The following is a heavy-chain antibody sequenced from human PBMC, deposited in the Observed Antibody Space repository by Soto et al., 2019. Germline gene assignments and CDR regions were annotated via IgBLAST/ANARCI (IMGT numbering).Heavy chain of an antibody. Sequence: EVQLVESGGGLVQPGGSLRLSCAASGFTFSSYSMNWVRQAPGKGLEWVSYISSSSSTIYYADSVKGRLTIARDNAKNPLYPQIHRLRAVDAAVYYCARDQQALDYYYMDVWGKGTTVTASS. J-gene: IGHJ6*03. CDR3: ARDQQALDYYYMDV. CDR1: GFTFSSYS. CDR2: ISSSSSTI. D-gene: IGHD6-13*01. V-gene: IGHV3-48*01.